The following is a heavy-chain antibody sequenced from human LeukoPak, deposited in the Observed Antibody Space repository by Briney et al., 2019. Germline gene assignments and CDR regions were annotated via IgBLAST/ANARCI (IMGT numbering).Heavy chain of an antibody. CDR2: TYSSGST. CDR3: ARGLGIGKDYFDC. V-gene: IGHV4-61*02. CDR1: AGSINSGSYY. J-gene: IGHJ4*02. D-gene: IGHD7-27*01. Sequence: SETLSLTCTVSAGSINSGSYYWSWIRQPAGKGLEWIGRTYSSGSTNYNPSLKGRVTISVDTSKNQFSLNLSSVTAADTAVYYCARGLGIGKDYFDCWGQGTLVTVSS.